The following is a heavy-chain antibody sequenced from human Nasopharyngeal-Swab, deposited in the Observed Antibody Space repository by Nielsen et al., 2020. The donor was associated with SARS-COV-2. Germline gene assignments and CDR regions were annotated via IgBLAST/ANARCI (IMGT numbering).Heavy chain of an antibody. J-gene: IGHJ4*02. CDR3: ARLGPAVAGSFDY. CDR2: IGAYDGDT. V-gene: IGHV1-18*01. D-gene: IGHD6-19*01. CDR1: GFTFTSHG. Sequence: ASVKVSCKASGFTFTSHGFSWVRQAPGQGLEWMGWIGAYDGDTNYAQKLQGRVTLTIDTSTSTAYMELRSLRSDDTAVYYCARLGPAVAGSFDYWGQGTLVTVSS.